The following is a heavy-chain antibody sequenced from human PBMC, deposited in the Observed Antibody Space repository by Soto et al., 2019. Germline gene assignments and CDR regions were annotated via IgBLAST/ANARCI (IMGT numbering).Heavy chain of an antibody. Sequence: GGSLRLSCAASGFTFSSYAMSWVRQAPGKGLEWVSAISGSGGSTYYADSVKGRFTISRDNSKNTLYLQMNSLRAEDTAVYYCAKGENTAMPDYYYYGMDVWGQGTTVTVSS. D-gene: IGHD5-18*01. CDR3: AKGENTAMPDYYYYGMDV. CDR1: GFTFSSYA. CDR2: ISGSGGST. V-gene: IGHV3-23*01. J-gene: IGHJ6*02.